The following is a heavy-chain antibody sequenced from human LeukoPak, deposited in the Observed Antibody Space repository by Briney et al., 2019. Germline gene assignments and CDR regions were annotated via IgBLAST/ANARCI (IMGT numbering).Heavy chain of an antibody. Sequence: SETLSLTCTVSDGSIISYYWSWIRQPPGKGLEWIGYIYYSGRTSYSPSLKSRVTISVDTSNNRFSLKLDSVTAADTAVYYCARHGGTVAVNDAFDIWGRGTMVTVSS. V-gene: IGHV4-59*08. J-gene: IGHJ3*02. D-gene: IGHD1/OR15-1a*01. CDR2: IYYSGRT. CDR1: DGSIISYY. CDR3: ARHGGTVAVNDAFDI.